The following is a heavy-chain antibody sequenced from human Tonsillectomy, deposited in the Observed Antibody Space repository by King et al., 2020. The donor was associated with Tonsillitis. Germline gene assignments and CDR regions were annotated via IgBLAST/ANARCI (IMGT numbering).Heavy chain of an antibody. D-gene: IGHD1-26*01. Sequence: QLQESGPGLVKPSETLSLTCTVSGGSISNFYWSWIRQPPGKGLEWIGYIYYSGSTNYNPSLRSRVTISVDTSKNHFSLKLTSVTAADTAGYYFAREPVGSYRFFDYWGQGTLVTVSS. J-gene: IGHJ4*02. CDR1: GGSISNFY. CDR3: AREPVGSYRFFDY. CDR2: IYYSGST. V-gene: IGHV4-59*01.